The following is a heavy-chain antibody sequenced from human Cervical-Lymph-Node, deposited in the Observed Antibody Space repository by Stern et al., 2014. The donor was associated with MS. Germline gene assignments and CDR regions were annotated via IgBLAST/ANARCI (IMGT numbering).Heavy chain of an antibody. V-gene: IGHV5-51*01. CDR1: GYSFTANW. D-gene: IGHD4-17*01. CDR2: INPCDSDP. Sequence: MQLVQSGAEVKKPGESLKISCKGSGYSFTANWIAWVRQMPGKGLEWIGIINPCDSDPRYSPSFQGQVPTSDDKSISTAYLQWSSLKASDTAMYYCARDYGDYAFDYWGQGPLFTVSS. J-gene: IGHJ4*02. CDR3: ARDYGDYAFDY.